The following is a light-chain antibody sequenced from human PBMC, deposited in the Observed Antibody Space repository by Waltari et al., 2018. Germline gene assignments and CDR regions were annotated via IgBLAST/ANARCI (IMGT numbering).Light chain of an antibody. CDR3: QQYNDWPYT. V-gene: IGKV3D-15*01. Sequence: EIVMTQSPVTLSVSLGERATLSCRASQSISGNFAWYQQRPGQAPRLLIYGASTRATGVPARFSGSGSGTDFTLTISSLQSEDFAVYYCQQYNDWPYTFDQGTKLDIK. CDR1: QSISGN. J-gene: IGKJ2*01. CDR2: GAS.